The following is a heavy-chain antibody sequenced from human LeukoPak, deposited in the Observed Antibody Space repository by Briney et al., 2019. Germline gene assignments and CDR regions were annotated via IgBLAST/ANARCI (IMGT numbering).Heavy chain of an antibody. CDR1: GFIFNNYG. V-gene: IGHV3-23*01. D-gene: IGHD3-22*01. CDR2: ISNDGGGT. Sequence: GGSLRLSCAASGFIFNNYGLIWVCQAPGKGLEWVSAISNDGGGTNYADFVKGRFTISRDNSKNTLFLQMNSLRAEDTALYYCAKGSSGYFVDLWGQGTLVTVSS. CDR3: AKGSSGYFVDL. J-gene: IGHJ5*02.